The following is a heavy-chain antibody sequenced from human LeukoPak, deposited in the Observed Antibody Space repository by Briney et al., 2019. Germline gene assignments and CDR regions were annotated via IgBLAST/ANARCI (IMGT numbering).Heavy chain of an antibody. J-gene: IGHJ4*02. CDR3: AKRGPGSPESGKYYFDY. CDR1: GFTFSTYG. V-gene: IGHV3-23*01. D-gene: IGHD3-10*01. Sequence: PGGSLRLSCAASGFTFSTYGMTWVRQAPGRGLEWVSAIRGSVARTFYADSVKGRFTISRDNSKNTLSLQMNSLRAEDTAVYYCAKRGPGSPESGKYYFDYWGQGTLVTVSS. CDR2: IRGSVART.